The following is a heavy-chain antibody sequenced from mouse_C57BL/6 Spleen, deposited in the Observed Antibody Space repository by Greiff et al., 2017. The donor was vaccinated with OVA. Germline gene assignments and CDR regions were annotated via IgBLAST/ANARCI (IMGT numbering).Heavy chain of an antibody. CDR2: IYPGDGDT. D-gene: IGHD2-1*01. CDR1: GYAFSSYW. Sequence: QVQLQQSGAELVKPGASVKISCKASGYAFSSYWMNWVKQRPGKGLEWIGQIYPGDGDTNYNGKFKGKATLTADKYSSTSYMQLSSLTSEDSAVYFDARGGYGNSFAYWGQGTLVTVSA. V-gene: IGHV1-80*01. CDR3: ARGGYGNSFAY. J-gene: IGHJ3*01.